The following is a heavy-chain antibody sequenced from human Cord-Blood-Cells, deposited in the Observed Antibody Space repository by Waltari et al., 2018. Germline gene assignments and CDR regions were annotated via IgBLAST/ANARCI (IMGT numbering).Heavy chain of an antibody. CDR3: ARDSRVGGIIGY. Sequence: EVQLVESGGGLVQPGGSLRLSCAASGFTFSSYSMNWVRQAPGKALEWVSDISRSSSTIYYADSVKGRFTISRDNAKNSLYLQMNSLRDEDTAVYYCARDSRVGGIIGYWGQGTLVTVSS. CDR1: GFTFSSYS. V-gene: IGHV3-48*02. CDR2: ISRSSSTI. D-gene: IGHD3-16*02. J-gene: IGHJ4*02.